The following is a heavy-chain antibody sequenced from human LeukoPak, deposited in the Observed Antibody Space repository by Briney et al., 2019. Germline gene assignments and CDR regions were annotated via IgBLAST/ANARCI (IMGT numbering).Heavy chain of an antibody. J-gene: IGHJ4*02. CDR2: IYYSGST. CDR3: ARNLIPKQLVLNF. V-gene: IGHV4-59*01. Sequence: SETLSLTCTVSGGSISSYYWSWIRQPPGKGLEWIGYIYYSGSTNYNPSLKSRVTMSVDTSKNQFSLNLKSVTPEDTAVYYCARNLIPKQLVLNFWGQGILVTVSS. D-gene: IGHD6-13*01. CDR1: GGSISSYY.